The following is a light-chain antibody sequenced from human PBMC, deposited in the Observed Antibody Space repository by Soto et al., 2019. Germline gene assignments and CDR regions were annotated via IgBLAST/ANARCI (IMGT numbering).Light chain of an antibody. CDR1: ALPKQY. J-gene: IGLJ2*01. V-gene: IGLV3-25*03. Sequence: SYELTQPPSVSVSPGQTARITCSGDALPKQYAYWYQQKPRQAPVPVIYIYSERPSGIPERFSGSSSGTTVTLTISGVQAEDEADYYCQSADRSGTYPVFGGGTKLTVL. CDR3: QSADRSGTYPV. CDR2: IYS.